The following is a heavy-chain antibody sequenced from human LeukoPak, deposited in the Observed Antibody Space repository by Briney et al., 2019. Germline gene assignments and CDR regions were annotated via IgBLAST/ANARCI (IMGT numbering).Heavy chain of an antibody. D-gene: IGHD3-10*01. CDR1: GFTFSSYS. V-gene: IGHV3-21*01. J-gene: IGHJ6*04. CDR3: ARRRYGSGSYYYYGMDV. Sequence: GGSLRLSCAASGFTFSSYSMNWVRQAPGKGLEWVSSISSSSSYIYYADSVKGRFTISRDNAKNSLYLQMNSLRAEDTAVYYCARRRYGSGSYYYYGMDVWGKGTTVTASS. CDR2: ISSSSSYI.